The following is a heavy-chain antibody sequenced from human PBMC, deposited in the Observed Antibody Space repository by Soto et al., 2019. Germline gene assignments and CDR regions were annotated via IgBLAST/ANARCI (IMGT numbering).Heavy chain of an antibody. D-gene: IGHD2-21*02. CDR3: ARSPKSSDLPYYFDF. Sequence: SQTLRVPCIFYARYFSVYCWSWIGQPPGKAPEWIGEVIHTGRTNYDPSLKGGVTISVDTSKNQFSLNLSSVTAGDTAVYYCARSPKSSDLPYYFDFWGQGTQVTVS. CDR1: ARYFSVYC. V-gene: IGHV4-34*12. CDR2: VIHTGRT. J-gene: IGHJ4*02.